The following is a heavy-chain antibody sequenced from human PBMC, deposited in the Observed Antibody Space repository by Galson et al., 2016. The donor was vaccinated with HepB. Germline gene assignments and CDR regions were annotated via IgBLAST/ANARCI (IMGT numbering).Heavy chain of an antibody. Sequence: SLRLSCAASGFTLSDYYMHWVRQGSGRGLMWVSRISSDGNTTTYADSVKGRFTISRDNAKNTLYLQMNSLRAEDTAMYFCTRDLATVADTWFDPWGQGTLVTVSS. CDR3: TRDLATVADTWFDP. CDR2: ISSDGNTT. V-gene: IGHV3-74*01. J-gene: IGHJ5*02. CDR1: GFTLSDYY. D-gene: IGHD6-19*01.